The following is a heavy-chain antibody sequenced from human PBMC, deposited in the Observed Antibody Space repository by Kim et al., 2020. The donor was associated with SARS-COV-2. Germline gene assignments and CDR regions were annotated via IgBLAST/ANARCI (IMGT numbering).Heavy chain of an antibody. CDR1: GGSFSGYY. V-gene: IGHV4-34*01. Sequence: SETLSLTCAVYGGSFSGYYWSWIRQPPGKGLEWIGEINHSGSTNYNPSLKSRVTISVDTSKNQFSLKLSSVTAADTAVYYCARKGLIAVAGIGGWFDPWGQGTLVTVSS. J-gene: IGHJ5*02. CDR3: ARKGLIAVAGIGGWFDP. CDR2: INHSGST. D-gene: IGHD6-19*01.